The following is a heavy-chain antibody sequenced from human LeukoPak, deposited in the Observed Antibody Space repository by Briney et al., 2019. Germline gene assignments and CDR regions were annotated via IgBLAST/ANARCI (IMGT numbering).Heavy chain of an antibody. CDR2: IKQDGSEK. D-gene: IGHD5-24*01. J-gene: IGHJ4*02. Sequence: GGYLSRSCVASTFTFKTNWLDRLRQAPGKGLEWVATIKQDGSEKYYVDSVKGRFTISRDNTKNSLYLQMSSLRVKDTADYYCAVGYNYGYTFDYWGQGTLVTVSS. CDR1: TFTFKTNW. V-gene: IGHV3-7*05. CDR3: AVGYNYGYTFDY.